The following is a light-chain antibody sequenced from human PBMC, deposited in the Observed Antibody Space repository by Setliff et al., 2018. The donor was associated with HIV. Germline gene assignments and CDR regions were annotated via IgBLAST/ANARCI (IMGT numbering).Light chain of an antibody. CDR3: SSYASTNTLP. CDR2: EVR. V-gene: IGLV2-14*01. J-gene: IGLJ1*01. CDR1: SSDVGGYSY. Sequence: VLTQPASVSGSPGQSITISCTGTSSDVGGYSYVSWYQQHPGKAPKLIIYEVRNRPSGVSNRFSGSKSGNTASLTISGLQAEDEADYYCSSYASTNTLPFGTGTKGTVL.